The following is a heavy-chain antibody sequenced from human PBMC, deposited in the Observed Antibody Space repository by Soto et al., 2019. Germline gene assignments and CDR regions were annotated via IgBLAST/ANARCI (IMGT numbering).Heavy chain of an antibody. D-gene: IGHD3-10*01. Sequence: SETLSLTCTVSGVSISSYYWSWIRQPPGKGLEWIGYIYYSGSTNYNPSLKSRVTISVDTSKNQFSLKLSSVTAADTAVYYCARVWGGAFDIWGQGTMVTGSS. CDR1: GVSISSYY. V-gene: IGHV4-59*01. J-gene: IGHJ3*02. CDR3: ARVWGGAFDI. CDR2: IYYSGST.